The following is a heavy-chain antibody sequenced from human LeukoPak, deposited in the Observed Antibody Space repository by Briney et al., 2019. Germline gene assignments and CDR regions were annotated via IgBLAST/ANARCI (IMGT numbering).Heavy chain of an antibody. V-gene: IGHV3-33*07. CDR1: GFTFSNYG. Sequence: PGGSLRLSCAASGFTFSNYGMYWVRQAPGKGLEWMALIWYDGSNKYYADSVRGRFTISRDNSKNTLYLQMNSLRAEDTAVYYCARGPPPDIVVVPAAMLAYYGMDVWGQGTTVTVSS. CDR2: IWYDGSNK. CDR3: ARGPPPDIVVVPAAMLAYYGMDV. J-gene: IGHJ6*02. D-gene: IGHD2-2*01.